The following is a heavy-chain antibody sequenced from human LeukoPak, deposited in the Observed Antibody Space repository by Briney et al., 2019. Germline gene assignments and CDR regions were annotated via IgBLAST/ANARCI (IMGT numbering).Heavy chain of an antibody. CDR3: ARGELTLGFDY. D-gene: IGHD3-16*01. CDR1: GGSISSGGYY. Sequence: SETLSLTCTVSGGSISSGGYYWSWIRQSPGKGLEWIGYIYHSGSTYYSPSLKSRVTISVDRSKNQFSLKLSSVTAADTAVYYCARGELTLGFDYWGQGTLVTVSS. V-gene: IGHV4-30-2*06. CDR2: IYHSGST. J-gene: IGHJ4*02.